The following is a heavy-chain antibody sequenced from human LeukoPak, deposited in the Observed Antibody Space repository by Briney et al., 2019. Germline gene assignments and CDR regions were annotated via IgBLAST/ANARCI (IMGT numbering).Heavy chain of an antibody. CDR2: ISGSGGST. V-gene: IGHV3-23*01. CDR1: GFTFSSYA. Sequence: PGGSLRLSCAASGFTFSSYAMSWVRQAPGKGMEWLSGISGSGGSTYYADSVKGRFTVSRDNSKNTLYLQLNSLRAEDTAVYYCAKSYGGHRRPVDYWGRGTLVTVSS. CDR3: AKSYGGHRRPVDY. J-gene: IGHJ4*02. D-gene: IGHD4-23*01.